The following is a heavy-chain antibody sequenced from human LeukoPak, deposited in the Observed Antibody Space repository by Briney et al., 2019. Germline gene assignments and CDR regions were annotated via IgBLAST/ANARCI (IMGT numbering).Heavy chain of an antibody. CDR2: IKQDGSEK. CDR1: GFTISTVW. V-gene: IGHV3-7*01. CDR3: AREARHDAFDI. Sequence: GGYLRLYCAASGFTISTVWMSWLRQAPGKGLEWVANIKQDGSEKYYMDSVKGRFTISRDNAKNSLYLQMKSLRAEDTAVYYCAREARHDAFDIWGQGTMVTVSS. J-gene: IGHJ3*02.